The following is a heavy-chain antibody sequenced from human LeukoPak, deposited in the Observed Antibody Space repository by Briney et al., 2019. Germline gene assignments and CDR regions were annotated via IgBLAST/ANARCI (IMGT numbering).Heavy chain of an antibody. D-gene: IGHD6-19*01. CDR2: ISAYNGNT. CDR3: ARIGSKSSGWNNWFDP. Sequence: ASVKVSCKASGYTFTSYGTSWVRQAPGQGLEWMGWISAYNGNTNYAQKLQGRVTMTTDTSTSTAYMELRSLRSDDTAVYYCARIGSKSSGWNNWFDPWGQGTLVTVSS. V-gene: IGHV1-18*01. CDR1: GYTFTSYG. J-gene: IGHJ5*02.